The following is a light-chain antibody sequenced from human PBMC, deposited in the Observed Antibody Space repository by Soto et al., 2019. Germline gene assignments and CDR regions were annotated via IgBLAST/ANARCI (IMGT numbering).Light chain of an antibody. Sequence: EIVLTQSPATLSLFPGERATLSCRASQNTGTSLVWYKQTPGQAPRLLFYDASNRATDVPARFSGSGSGTDFTLTISSLEPEDFALYYCQQRADWPPMYTFGQGTKLEIK. CDR2: DAS. CDR3: QQRADWPPMYT. V-gene: IGKV3-11*01. J-gene: IGKJ2*01. CDR1: QNTGTS.